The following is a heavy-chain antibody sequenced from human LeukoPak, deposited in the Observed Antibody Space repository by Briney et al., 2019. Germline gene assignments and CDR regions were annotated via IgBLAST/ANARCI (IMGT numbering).Heavy chain of an antibody. J-gene: IGHJ4*02. CDR2: INHSGST. Sequence: SETLSLTCAVSGGSFIGYYWSWIRQSPRKGLEWIGEINHSGSTNYNPSLKSRVTVSVDTSKNQFSLNLNSVTAADTAVYYCARLSGYDWESFYDYWGQGTLVTVSS. CDR1: GGSFIGYY. D-gene: IGHD5-12*01. V-gene: IGHV4-34*01. CDR3: ARLSGYDWESFYDY.